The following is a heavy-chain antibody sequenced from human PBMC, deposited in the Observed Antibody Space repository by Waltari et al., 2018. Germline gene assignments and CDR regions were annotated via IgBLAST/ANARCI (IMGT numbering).Heavy chain of an antibody. J-gene: IGHJ3*02. CDR2: IYTSGST. D-gene: IGHD2-21*01. Sequence: QVQLQESGPGLVKPSETLSLTCTVSGGSISSYYWSWIRQPPGKGLEWIGYIYTSGSTNYNPSLKSRVTISVDTSKNQFSRKLSSVTAADTAVYYCARSGGDCYSCDAFDIWGQGTMVTVSS. CDR3: ARSGGDCYSCDAFDI. CDR1: GGSISSYY. V-gene: IGHV4-4*09.